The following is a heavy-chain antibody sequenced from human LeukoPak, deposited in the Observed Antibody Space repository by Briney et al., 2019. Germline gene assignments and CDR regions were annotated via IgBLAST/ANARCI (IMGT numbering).Heavy chain of an antibody. Sequence: GASVKVSCKASGYTFTSYDINWVRQATGQGLEWMGWMNPNSGNTGYAQKFQGRVTMTRNTSISTAYMELSSLRSEDTAVYYCARGTRPGRLWFGELSRPYYFDYWGQGTLVTVSS. CDR1: GYTFTSYD. V-gene: IGHV1-8*01. CDR3: ARGTRPGRLWFGELSRPYYFDY. D-gene: IGHD3-10*01. J-gene: IGHJ4*02. CDR2: MNPNSGNT.